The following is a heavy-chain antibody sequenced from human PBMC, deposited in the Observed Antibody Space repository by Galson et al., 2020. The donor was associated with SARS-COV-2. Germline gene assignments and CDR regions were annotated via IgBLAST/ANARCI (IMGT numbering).Heavy chain of an antibody. D-gene: IGHD5-18*01. CDR3: ARLEASATAMALDFFDS. CDR2: IYYNGIT. V-gene: IGHV4-39*01. Sequence: SQTLSLTCTVPGGSISSRTSYWGWIRQPPGKGLEWLGSIYYNGITYYKPSLKSRVSISVDTSKNQFSLNLRSVTAADTAVYFCARLEASATAMALDFFDSWGQGTLVTVSS. CDR1: GGSISSRTSY. J-gene: IGHJ4*02.